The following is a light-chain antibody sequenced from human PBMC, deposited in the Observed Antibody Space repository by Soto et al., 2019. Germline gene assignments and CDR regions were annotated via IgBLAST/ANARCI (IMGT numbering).Light chain of an antibody. J-gene: IGKJ1*01. CDR2: GAS. Sequence: EIVMTQSPATLSVSPGDRATLSCRASQSVSTSYLAWYQQKPGQAPRLLIYGASSRATGIPDRFSGSGSGTDFTLTISGLEPVDFAVYYCQQYGNSRGTFGQGTKVDIK. CDR1: QSVSTSY. CDR3: QQYGNSRGT. V-gene: IGKV3-20*01.